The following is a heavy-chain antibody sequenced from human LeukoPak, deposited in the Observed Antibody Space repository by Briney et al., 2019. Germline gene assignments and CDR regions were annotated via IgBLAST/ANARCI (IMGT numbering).Heavy chain of an antibody. CDR2: IKQDGSDI. CDR1: GFTFNGFW. J-gene: IGHJ6*03. CDR3: TRDALYGDPSYYYMDV. D-gene: IGHD4-17*01. V-gene: IGHV3-7*01. Sequence: GGSLRLSCAASGFTFNGFWMSWVRQAPGKGLEWVANIKQDGSDIYYLGSVRGRFTISRDNAMNSLYLQMNSLRAEDAAVYYCTRDALYGDPSYYYMDVWGKGTTVTVSS.